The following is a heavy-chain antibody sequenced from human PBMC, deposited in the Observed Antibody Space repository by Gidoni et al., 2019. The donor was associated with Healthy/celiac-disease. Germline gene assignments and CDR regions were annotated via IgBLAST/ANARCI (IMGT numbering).Heavy chain of an antibody. J-gene: IGHJ4*02. CDR2: IYHSGST. Sequence: GGSIISSNWWSWVRQPPGKGLEWIGEIYHSGSTNYNPSLKSRVTISVDKSKNQFPLKLSSVTAADTAVYYCVILGWFGDRRATGGYWGQGTLVTVSS. D-gene: IGHD3-10*01. V-gene: IGHV4-4*02. CDR1: GGSIISSNW. CDR3: VILGWFGDRRATGGY.